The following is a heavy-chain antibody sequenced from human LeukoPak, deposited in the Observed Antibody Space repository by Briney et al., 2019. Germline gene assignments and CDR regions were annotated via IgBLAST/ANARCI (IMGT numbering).Heavy chain of an antibody. V-gene: IGHV4-39*01. D-gene: IGHD3-10*01. CDR2: IYYSGST. Sequence: PSETLSLTCTVSGGSISSSSYYWGWIRQPPGKGLEWIGSIYYSGSTYYNPSLKSRVTISVDTSKSQFSLKLSSVTAADTAVYYCARQAGTMVRHFDYWGQGTLVTVSS. J-gene: IGHJ4*02. CDR3: ARQAGTMVRHFDY. CDR1: GGSISSSSYY.